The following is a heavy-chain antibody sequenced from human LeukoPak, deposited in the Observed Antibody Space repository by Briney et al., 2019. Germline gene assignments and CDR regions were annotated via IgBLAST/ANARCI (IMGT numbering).Heavy chain of an antibody. D-gene: IGHD6-13*01. CDR2: ISSSSSYI. Sequence: GGSLRLSCAASGFTFSSYSMNWVRQAPGKGLEWVSSISSSSSYIYYADSVKGRFTISRDNAKNSLYLQMNSLRAEDTAVYYCARDSSSWYTPNFDYWGQGTLVTVSS. CDR1: GFTFSSYS. V-gene: IGHV3-21*01. J-gene: IGHJ4*02. CDR3: ARDSSSWYTPNFDY.